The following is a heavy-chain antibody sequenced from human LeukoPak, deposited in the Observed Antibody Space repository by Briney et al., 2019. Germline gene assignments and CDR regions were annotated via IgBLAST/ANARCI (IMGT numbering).Heavy chain of an antibody. V-gene: IGHV1-46*02. D-gene: IGHD3-3*01. CDR1: GNTFNFHY. CDR2: INCGDGIL. J-gene: IGHJ4*02. CDR3: ASEKNYDDKYFDS. Sequence: ASVTVSCTASGNTFNFHYMHWMRQAPGQGLEWMGIINCGDGILGYAQTFQGRLTLTRDTSTSTVYMELSSLRSEDTAIYYCASEKNYDDKYFDSWGRGTVVTVSS.